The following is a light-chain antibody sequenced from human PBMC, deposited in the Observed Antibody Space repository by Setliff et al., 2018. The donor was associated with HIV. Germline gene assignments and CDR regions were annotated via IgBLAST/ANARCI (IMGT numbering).Light chain of an antibody. CDR3: SSYAITNTLP. CDR2: DVT. Sequence: QSALAQPRSVSGSPGQSVTISCAGTSSDVGLYNYVSWYQRHPGKAPKLIIYDVTQRPSGVPDRFSGSKSGNTASLTISGLQAEDEADYYCSSYAITNTLPFGTGTKVTVL. CDR1: SSDVGLYNY. V-gene: IGLV2-11*01. J-gene: IGLJ1*01.